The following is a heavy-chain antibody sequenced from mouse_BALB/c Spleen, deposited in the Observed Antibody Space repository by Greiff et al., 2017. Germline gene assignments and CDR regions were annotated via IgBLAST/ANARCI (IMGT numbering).Heavy chain of an antibody. CDR2: IWAGGST. V-gene: IGHV2-9*02. J-gene: IGHJ3*01. CDR1: GFSLTSYG. D-gene: IGHD2-14*01. CDR3: ARGNRYDDWFAY. Sequence: VKLVESGPGLVAPSQSLSITCTVSGFSLTSYGVHWVRQPPGKGLEWLGVIWAGGSTNYNSALMSRLSISKDNSKSQVFLKMNSLQTDDTAMYYCARGNRYDDWFAYWGQGTLVTVSA.